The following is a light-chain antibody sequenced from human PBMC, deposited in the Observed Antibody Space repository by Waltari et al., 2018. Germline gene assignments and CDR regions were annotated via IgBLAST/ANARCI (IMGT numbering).Light chain of an antibody. J-gene: IGKJ2*01. Sequence: DIVMTQSPDSLTLSLGERATISCKSTQNILYQANNKNSLAWYQQKPGQPPKLLVYWASTRQSGVPDRFSGSGSATDFTLTITSLQAEDVAVYYCQEYYTTPGTFGQGTKLEV. CDR2: WAS. CDR3: QEYYTTPGT. CDR1: QNILYQANNKNS. V-gene: IGKV4-1*01.